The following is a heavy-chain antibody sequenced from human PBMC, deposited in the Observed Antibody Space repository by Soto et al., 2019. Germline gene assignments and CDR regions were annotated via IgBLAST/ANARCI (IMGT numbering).Heavy chain of an antibody. CDR2: MNPNSGNT. Sequence: QVQLVQSGAEVKKPGASVKVSCKASGYTFTSYDINWVRQATGQGLEWMGWMNPNSGNTGYAQKFQGRVTMTRNTANSNTRYAAKFQGRGTMTRNTSISTAYMVLSSLRSEDTAVYYCARALDSDYNWGRYSYVDYWGQGTLVTVSS. CDR1: GYTFTSYD. J-gene: IGHJ4*02. V-gene: IGHV1-8*02. CDR3: ISTAYMVLSSLRSEDTAVYYCARALDSDYNWGRYSYVDY. D-gene: IGHD3-10*01.